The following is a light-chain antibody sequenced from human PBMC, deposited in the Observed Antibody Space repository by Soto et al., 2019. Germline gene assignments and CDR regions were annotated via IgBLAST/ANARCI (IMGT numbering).Light chain of an antibody. J-gene: IGKJ1*01. CDR1: QSVSSK. CDR3: QQYNNWPGT. V-gene: IGKV3-15*01. CDR2: GAS. Sequence: EIVLTQSPDTLSVSPGERATLSCRASQSVSSKLAWYQQKPGQAPRLLFYGASTGATGIPARFSGSGSETEFTLSISSLQSEDFAVYYCQQYNNWPGTFGQGTKVDIK.